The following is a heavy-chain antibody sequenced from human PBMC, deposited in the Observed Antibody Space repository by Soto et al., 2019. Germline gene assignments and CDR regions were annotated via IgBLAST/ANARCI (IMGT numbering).Heavy chain of an antibody. CDR2: INSASTTT. Sequence: DVQLVESGGGLEQPGGSLRLSCAASGFPFSTYPMHWFRQAPGKGLEWISYINSASTTTVHADSVKGRFTVSRDNPKNSLYMQLTSLRLEDTPVYYCARDVAHWCQGNLVTVSS. D-gene: IGHD2-21*01. J-gene: IGHJ4*02. CDR3: ARDVAH. V-gene: IGHV3-48*01. CDR1: GFPFSTYP.